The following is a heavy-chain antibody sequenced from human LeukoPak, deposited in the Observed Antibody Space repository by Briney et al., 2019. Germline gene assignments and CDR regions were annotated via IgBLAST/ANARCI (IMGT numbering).Heavy chain of an antibody. CDR2: IYPGDSDT. Sequence: GESLKISCKGSGYSFTSYRIGWVRQMPGKGLEWMGVIYPGDSDTRYSPAFQGQVTISADKSIRTAYLQWSSLRASDTAMYYCASLTRDCSGGSCYSDWFDPWGQGTLVTVSS. V-gene: IGHV5-51*01. CDR1: GYSFTSYR. CDR3: ASLTRDCSGGSCYSDWFDP. D-gene: IGHD2-15*01. J-gene: IGHJ5*02.